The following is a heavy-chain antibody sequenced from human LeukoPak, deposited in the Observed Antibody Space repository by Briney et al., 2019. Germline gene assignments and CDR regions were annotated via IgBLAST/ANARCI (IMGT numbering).Heavy chain of an antibody. Sequence: PSETLSLTCTVSGGSISSYYWSWIRQPPGKGLEWIGYIYYSGSTNYNPSLKSRVTISVDTSKNQFSLKLSSVTAADTAVYYCASSNYYDSSGYYHWGQGTLVTASS. CDR1: GGSISSYY. J-gene: IGHJ4*02. V-gene: IGHV4-59*01. D-gene: IGHD3-22*01. CDR3: ASSNYYDSSGYYH. CDR2: IYYSGST.